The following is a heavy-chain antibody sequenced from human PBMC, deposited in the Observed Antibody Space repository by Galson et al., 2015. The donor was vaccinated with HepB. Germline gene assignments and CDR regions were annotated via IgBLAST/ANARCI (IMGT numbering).Heavy chain of an antibody. Sequence: SLRLSCAASGFTFTNAWMNWVRQAPGKGLEWVGRIKSKVDGETGDYSAPVRGRFIISRDDSKNTMFLQMNSLKAGDTGVYYCATGGRFLGWLSDSSFEYWGQGALVAVSS. J-gene: IGHJ4*02. CDR2: IKSKVDGETG. D-gene: IGHD3-3*01. CDR3: ATGGRFLGWLSDSSFEY. V-gene: IGHV3-15*01. CDR1: GFTFTNAW.